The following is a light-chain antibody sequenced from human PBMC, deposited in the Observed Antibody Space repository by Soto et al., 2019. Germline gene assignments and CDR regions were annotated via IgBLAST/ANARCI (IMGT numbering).Light chain of an antibody. CDR3: ASYAGTKLCV. CDR1: SSDVGFYNF. V-gene: IGLV2-8*01. J-gene: IGLJ1*01. CDR2: EVT. Sequence: QSVLTQPPSASGSPGQSLTISCTGTSSDVGFYNFVYWYQQRPGKAPKLVIYEVTKRPSGVPDRFSGSKSGSTASLTVSGLQADDEADYYCASYAGTKLCVFGSGTKLTVL.